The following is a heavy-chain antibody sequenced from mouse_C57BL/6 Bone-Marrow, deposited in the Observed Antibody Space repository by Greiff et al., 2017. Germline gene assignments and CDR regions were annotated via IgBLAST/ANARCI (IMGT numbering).Heavy chain of an antibody. CDR1: GFNIKDDY. V-gene: IGHV14-4*01. Sequence: VQLQQSGAELVRPGASVKLSCTASGFNIKDDYMHWVKQRPEQGLEWIGCIAPENGDTEDASKFQGKATLTADTSSNTAYLKLSSLTSEDTAVYYCTSEYYGSSYLLWAMDYWGQGTSVTVSS. CDR2: IAPENGDT. CDR3: TSEYYGSSYLLWAMDY. J-gene: IGHJ4*01. D-gene: IGHD1-1*01.